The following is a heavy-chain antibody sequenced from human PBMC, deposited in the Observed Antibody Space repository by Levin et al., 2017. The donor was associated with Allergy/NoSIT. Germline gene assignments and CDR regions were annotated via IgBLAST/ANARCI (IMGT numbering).Heavy chain of an antibody. V-gene: IGHV4-59*01. CDR1: GGSTSTDY. D-gene: IGHD3-10*01. Sequence: KASETLSLTCTVSGGSTSTDYWAWIRQPPGKGLEWIGHMYYIGNSDYNPSLKSRVTVSLDTSKNQFSLRLKFMTAADTAVYYCARGIRRGAVDGPWLDNWGQGSLVTVTS. CDR3: ARGIRRGAVDGPWLDN. J-gene: IGHJ4*02. CDR2: MYYIGNS.